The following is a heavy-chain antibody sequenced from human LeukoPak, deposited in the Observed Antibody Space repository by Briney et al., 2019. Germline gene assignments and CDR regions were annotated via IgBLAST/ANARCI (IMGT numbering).Heavy chain of an antibody. CDR1: GFTFSSYG. D-gene: IGHD6-25*01. CDR2: IWYDGSNK. Sequence: GRSLRLSCAASGFTFSSYGMHWVRQAPGKGLEWVAVIWYDGSNKYYADSVEGRFTISRDNSKNTLYLQMNSLRAEDTAVYYCARDGYSSGDDYWGQGTLVTVSS. V-gene: IGHV3-33*01. J-gene: IGHJ4*02. CDR3: ARDGYSSGDDY.